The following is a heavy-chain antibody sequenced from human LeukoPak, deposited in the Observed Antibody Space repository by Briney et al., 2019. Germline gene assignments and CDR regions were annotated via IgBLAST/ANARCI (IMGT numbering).Heavy chain of an antibody. D-gene: IGHD4-17*01. V-gene: IGHV1-69*13. CDR1: GGTFSSYA. Sequence: SVKVSCKASGGTFSSYAISWVRQAPGQGLEWMGGIIPIFGTANCAQKFQGRVTITADESTSTAYMELSSLRSEDTAVYYCASNKGGLYYGDYSLWGQGTLVTVSS. J-gene: IGHJ4*02. CDR2: IIPIFGTA. CDR3: ASNKGGLYYGDYSL.